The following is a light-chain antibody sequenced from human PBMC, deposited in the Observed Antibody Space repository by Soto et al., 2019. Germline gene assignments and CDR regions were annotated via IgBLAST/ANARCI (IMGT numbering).Light chain of an antibody. V-gene: IGKV1-5*03. CDR3: QQYNSYSYT. Sequence: DFQMTQSPSTLSASVGDRVAITCRASQSINNWLAWYQQKPGKAPKLLIYEASNLQSGAPSRFSGSGSGTEFILTISSLQPDDFATYYCQQYNSYSYTFGQGTKVDIK. CDR2: EAS. CDR1: QSINNW. J-gene: IGKJ2*01.